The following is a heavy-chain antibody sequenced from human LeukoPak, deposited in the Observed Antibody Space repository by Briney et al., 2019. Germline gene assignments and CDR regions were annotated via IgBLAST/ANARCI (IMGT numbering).Heavy chain of an antibody. CDR2: IHPRCGDT. D-gene: IGHD3-10*01. CDR3: ARDGDYGTGSYYRGCIDS. Sequence: GASVKVSFKASGYTFTSYVISWVRQAPGQGLEWMGWIHPRCGDTTYAQKFRGRVTLTRDTSVSTDYMELSSLRSDDTAVYYCARDGDYGTGSYYRGCIDSWGQGTPVTVSP. CDR1: GYTFTSYV. J-gene: IGHJ4*02. V-gene: IGHV1-2*02.